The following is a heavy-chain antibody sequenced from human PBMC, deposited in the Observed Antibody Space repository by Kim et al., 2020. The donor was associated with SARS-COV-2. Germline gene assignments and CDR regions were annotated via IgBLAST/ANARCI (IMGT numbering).Heavy chain of an antibody. CDR3: ARVSGYYIPYYYYGMDV. CDR2: ISYDGSNK. J-gene: IGHJ6*02. Sequence: GGSLRLSCAASGFTFSSYAMHWVRQAPGKGLEWVAVISYDGSNKYYADSVKGRFTISRDNSKNTLYLQMNSLRAEDTAVYYCARVSGYYIPYYYYGMDVWGQGTTVTVSS. V-gene: IGHV3-30-3*01. D-gene: IGHD3-22*01. CDR1: GFTFSSYA.